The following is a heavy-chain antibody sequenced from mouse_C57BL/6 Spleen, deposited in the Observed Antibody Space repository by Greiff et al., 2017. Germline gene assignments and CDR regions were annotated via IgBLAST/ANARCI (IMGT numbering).Heavy chain of an antibody. Sequence: EVQRVESGAELVKPGASVKLSCTASGFNITDYYMHWVKQRPEQGLEWIGRIDPEDGETKYAPKFQGKATITADTSSNTAYRQLSRLTSEDTAVYYCAREGSSDGFAYWGQGTLVTVSA. CDR1: GFNITDYY. D-gene: IGHD1-1*01. J-gene: IGHJ3*01. CDR3: AREGSSDGFAY. V-gene: IGHV14-2*01. CDR2: IDPEDGET.